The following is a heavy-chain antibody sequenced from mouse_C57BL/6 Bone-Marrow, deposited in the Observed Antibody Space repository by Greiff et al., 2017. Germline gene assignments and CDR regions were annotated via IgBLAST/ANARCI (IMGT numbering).Heavy chain of an antibody. D-gene: IGHD1-1*01. CDR2: IDPSDSET. CDR3: ARGSSSYPYWYFDV. Sequence: QVQLKQPGAELVRPGSSVKLSCKASGYTFTSYWMHWVKQRPIQGLEWIGNIDPSDSETHYNQKFKDKATLTVDKSSSTAYMQLSSLTSEDSAVYYGARGSSSYPYWYFDVWGTGTTVTVSS. J-gene: IGHJ1*03. V-gene: IGHV1-52*01. CDR1: GYTFTSYW.